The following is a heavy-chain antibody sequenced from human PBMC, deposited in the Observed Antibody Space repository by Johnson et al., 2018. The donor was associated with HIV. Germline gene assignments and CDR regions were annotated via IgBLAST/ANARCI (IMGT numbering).Heavy chain of an antibody. J-gene: IGHJ3*02. V-gene: IGHV3-66*01. Sequence: VQLVESGGGVVQPGRSLRLSCAASGFTFSSNYMSWVRQAPGKGLEWVSVIYSGGSTYYADSVKGRFTISRDNSKNTLYLQMNSLRAEDTAVYNCARANSYGDYRAKAFDIWGQGTMVTVSS. CDR2: IYSGGST. CDR3: ARANSYGDYRAKAFDI. CDR1: GFTFSSNY. D-gene: IGHD4-17*01.